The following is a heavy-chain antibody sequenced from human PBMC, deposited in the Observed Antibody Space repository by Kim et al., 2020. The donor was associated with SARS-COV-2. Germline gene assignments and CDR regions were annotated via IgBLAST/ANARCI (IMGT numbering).Heavy chain of an antibody. D-gene: IGHD4-17*01. V-gene: IGHV3-66*01. J-gene: IGHJ4*03. CDR1: GFTVSSNF. Sequence: GGSLRLSCAASGFTVSSNFMSWVRQAPGKGLEWVSVIYSGGAERYAESVKGRFTISRDYSKNTLYLQMNRLRVEDTAVYYFAREEDDFGANSGYFYYWG. CDR2: IYSGGAE. CDR3: AREEDDFGANSGYFYY.